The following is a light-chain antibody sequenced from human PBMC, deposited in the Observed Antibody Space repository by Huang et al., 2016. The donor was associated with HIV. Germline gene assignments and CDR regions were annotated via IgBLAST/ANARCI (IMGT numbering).Light chain of an antibody. V-gene: IGKV3-11*01. J-gene: IGKJ4*01. Sequence: EIVLTQSPATLSWYPGEKITLFCRASQDIDTSLAWYQQKPGQAHKLLIYDASQRVTGFPARFTGSGSGTEFALTISTLEFDDFAVYYCQQRKSGLTFGGGTKLEVK. CDR1: QDIDTS. CDR2: DAS. CDR3: QQRKSGLT.